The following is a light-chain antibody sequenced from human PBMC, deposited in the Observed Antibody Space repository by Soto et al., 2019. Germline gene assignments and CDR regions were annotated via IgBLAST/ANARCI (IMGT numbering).Light chain of an antibody. J-gene: IGLJ3*02. Sequence: QSVLTQPPSASGSLGQPVTISCTGTSSDIGDYNYVSWYQQHAGKAPKLMIYEVSQRPSGVPDRFSGSKSGNTASLTVSGLQAEDEADYYCGSYVGSKSFVFGGGTKLTVL. CDR1: SSDIGDYNY. V-gene: IGLV2-8*01. CDR3: GSYVGSKSFV. CDR2: EVS.